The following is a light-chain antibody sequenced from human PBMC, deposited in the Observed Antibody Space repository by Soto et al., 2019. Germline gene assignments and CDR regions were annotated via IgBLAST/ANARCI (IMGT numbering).Light chain of an antibody. Sequence: ESRMRKDCCARSASVGERVTITFRASQTISSWLAWYQQKPGKAPKLLIYKASTLKSGVPSRFSGSGSGTEFTLTISSLQPDDFATYYCQHSTSYSEAFAQGTKVDI. V-gene: IGKV1-5*03. CDR1: QTISSW. CDR3: QHSTSYSEA. CDR2: KAS. J-gene: IGKJ1*01.